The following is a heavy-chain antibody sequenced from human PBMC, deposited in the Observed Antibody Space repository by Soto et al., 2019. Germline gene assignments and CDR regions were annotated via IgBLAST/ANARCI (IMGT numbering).Heavy chain of an antibody. J-gene: IGHJ4*02. V-gene: IGHV3-23*01. CDR1: GIPFSDFA. D-gene: IGHD3-22*01. Sequence: HPGGSLRLSCAASGIPFSDFAMSWVRQAPGKGLEWVAAISGSGGTKFYADSLKGRLTISRDNSKSTLYLQMDTLRVEDTAVYYCATPGLYYFDSTGTFDYWGQGTLVTVSS. CDR2: ISGSGGTK. CDR3: ATPGLYYFDSTGTFDY.